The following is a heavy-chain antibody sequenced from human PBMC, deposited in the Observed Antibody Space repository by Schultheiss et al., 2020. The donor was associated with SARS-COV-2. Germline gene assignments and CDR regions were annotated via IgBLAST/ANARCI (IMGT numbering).Heavy chain of an antibody. CDR3: ARQPVIAVAGTGGIFDY. Sequence: SQTLSLTCTVSGGSVSSGSYYWTWIRQLPGKGLEWIGYIYDSGSTNYNPSLKSRVTISVDTSKNQFSLKLSSVTAADTAVYYCARQPVIAVAGTGGIFDYWGQGTLVTVSS. D-gene: IGHD6-19*01. J-gene: IGHJ4*02. CDR2: IYDSGST. V-gene: IGHV4-61*01. CDR1: GGSVSSGSYY.